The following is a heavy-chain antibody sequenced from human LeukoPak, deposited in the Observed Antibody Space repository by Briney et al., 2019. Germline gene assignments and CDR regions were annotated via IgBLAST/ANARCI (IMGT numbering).Heavy chain of an antibody. D-gene: IGHD3-22*01. Sequence: SETLSLTCTVSGGSISSSSYYWGWIRQPPGKGLEWIGSIYYSGSTYYNPSLKSRVTISVDTSKNQFSLKLSSVTAADTAVYYCARGPPRDSSGYYRLFDYWGQGTLVTVSS. J-gene: IGHJ4*02. CDR3: ARGPPRDSSGYYRLFDY. V-gene: IGHV4-39*07. CDR1: GGSISSSSYY. CDR2: IYYSGST.